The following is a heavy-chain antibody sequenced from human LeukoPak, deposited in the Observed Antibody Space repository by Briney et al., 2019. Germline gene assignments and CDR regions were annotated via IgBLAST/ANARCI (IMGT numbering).Heavy chain of an antibody. CDR3: ARGGEVCSSSSCYRGHDY. V-gene: IGHV1-2*02. D-gene: IGHD2-2*01. CDR2: INPKSGGT. Sequence: ASVKVSCKASGYTFTGYYMHWVRQAPGQGLEWMGWINPKSGGTTYEQKFQGRVTMTRDTSTSTAYMELSRLRSDDTAVYYCARGGEVCSSSSCYRGHDYWGQGTLVTVSS. J-gene: IGHJ4*02. CDR1: GYTFTGYY.